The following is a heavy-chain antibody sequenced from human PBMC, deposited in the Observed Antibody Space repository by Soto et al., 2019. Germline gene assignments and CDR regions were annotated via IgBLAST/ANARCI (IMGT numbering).Heavy chain of an antibody. D-gene: IGHD6-6*01. CDR3: ARASPPPIPYYGMDV. CDR2: IIPILGIA. V-gene: IGHV1-69*02. J-gene: IGHJ6*02. CDR1: GGTFSSYT. Sequence: QVQLVQSGAEVKKPGSSVKVSCKASGGTFSSYTISWVRQAPGQGLEWMGRIIPILGIANYAQKFQGRVTITADKSTSTAYMELSSLRSEDTAVYYCARASPPPIPYYGMDVWGQGTTVTVSS.